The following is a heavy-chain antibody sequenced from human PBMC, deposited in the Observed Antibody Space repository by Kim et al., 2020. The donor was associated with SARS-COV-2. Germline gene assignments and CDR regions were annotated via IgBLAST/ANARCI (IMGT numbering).Heavy chain of an antibody. CDR2: IIPIFGTA. Sequence: SVKVSCKASGGTFSSYAISWVRQAPGQGLEWMGGIIPIFGTANYAQKFQGRVTITADESTSTAYMELSSLRSEDTAVYYCARHLGGSADPITTGVDYWGQGTLVTVSS. CDR1: GGTFSSYA. CDR3: ARHLGGSADPITTGVDY. J-gene: IGHJ4*02. D-gene: IGHD2-2*01. V-gene: IGHV1-69*13.